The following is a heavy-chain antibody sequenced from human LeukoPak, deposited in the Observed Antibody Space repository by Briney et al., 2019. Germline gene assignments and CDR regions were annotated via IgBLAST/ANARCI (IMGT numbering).Heavy chain of an antibody. CDR3: ANRAVGATSNFDY. J-gene: IGHJ4*02. Sequence: SETLSLTCTVSAGSNSSSSYYWGWIRQPPGKGLEWIGSIYYSGSTYYNPSLKSRVTISVDTSKNQFSLKLSSVTAADTAVYYCANRAVGATSNFDYWGQGTLVTVSS. D-gene: IGHD1-26*01. CDR1: AGSNSSSSYY. V-gene: IGHV4-39*07. CDR2: IYYSGST.